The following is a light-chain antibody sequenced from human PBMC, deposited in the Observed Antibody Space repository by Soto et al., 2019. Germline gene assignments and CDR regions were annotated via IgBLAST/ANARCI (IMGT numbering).Light chain of an antibody. Sequence: QSALTQPASVSGSPGQSITISCTGTSSDVGAYNYVAWYQQHAGKAPKVMIYDVDNRPSGVSSRFSGSKSGNTASLTISGLQAEYEDDYYCSSYTTSSTLIFGGGTKRTV. CDR2: DVD. V-gene: IGLV2-14*03. CDR1: SSDVGAYNY. J-gene: IGLJ2*01. CDR3: SSYTTSSTLI.